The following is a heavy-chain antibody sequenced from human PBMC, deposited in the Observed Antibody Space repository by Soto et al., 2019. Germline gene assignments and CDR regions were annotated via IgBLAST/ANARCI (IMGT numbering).Heavy chain of an antibody. CDR1: GFTFSSYG. J-gene: IGHJ4*02. D-gene: IGHD4-17*01. CDR3: ARVASPGGRDPLTTGKIYYFDY. V-gene: IGHV3-33*01. Sequence: QVQLVESGGGVVQPGRSLRLSCAASGFTFSSYGMHWFRQAPGKGLEGVAVIGYDGRNKYYADSVKGRFTISRDNSKNTLYLQMNSLRAEDTAVYYCARVASPGGRDPLTTGKIYYFDYWGQGTLVTVSS. CDR2: IGYDGRNK.